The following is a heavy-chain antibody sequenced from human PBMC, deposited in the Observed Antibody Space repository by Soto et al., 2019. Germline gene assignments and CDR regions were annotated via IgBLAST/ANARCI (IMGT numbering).Heavy chain of an antibody. CDR2: VTADGGT. V-gene: IGHV3-23*01. J-gene: IGHJ3*02. D-gene: IGHD2-15*01. CDR1: GFTVSSHA. CDR3: APYGSCSGGSCQYDAFAI. Sequence: EVQVLESGGGLVQPGGSLRLSCEGSGFTVSSHAMTWIRQAPGKGPEWVSTVTADGGTYYADSVKGRFAMSRDTSENTLYLQMNSLGAEDTAGYCCAPYGSCSGGSCQYDAFAIRGQGTMVTVSS.